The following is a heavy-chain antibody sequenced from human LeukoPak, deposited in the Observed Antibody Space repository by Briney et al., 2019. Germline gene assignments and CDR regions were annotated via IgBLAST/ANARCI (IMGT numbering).Heavy chain of an antibody. CDR2: IYPGDSDT. CDR1: GYSFTSHW. V-gene: IGHV5-51*01. J-gene: IGHJ3*02. Sequence: GESLKISCKGSGYSFTSHWIGWVRQMPGKGLEWMGIIYPGDSDTRYSPSFQGQVTISADKSISTAYLQWSSLKASDTAMYYCARVGNSMAAPGAFDIWGQGTMVTVSS. D-gene: IGHD6-13*01. CDR3: ARVGNSMAAPGAFDI.